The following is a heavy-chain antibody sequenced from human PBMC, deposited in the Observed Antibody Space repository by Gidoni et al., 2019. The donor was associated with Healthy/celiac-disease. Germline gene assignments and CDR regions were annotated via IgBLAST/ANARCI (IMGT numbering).Heavy chain of an antibody. V-gene: IGHV4-34*01. CDR3: AREMEDIVVVVAATPAFDI. CDR2: IHHSGST. CDR1: DGSFTGCY. Sequence: QVQLQQWGAGMLKPSETLSLTCAVYDGSFTGCYWSWIRQPPGKGLEWIGEIHHSGSTNYNPSLKSRVTISVDTSKNQFSLKLSSVTAADTAVYYCAREMEDIVVVVAATPAFDIWGQGTMVTVSS. J-gene: IGHJ3*02. D-gene: IGHD2-15*01.